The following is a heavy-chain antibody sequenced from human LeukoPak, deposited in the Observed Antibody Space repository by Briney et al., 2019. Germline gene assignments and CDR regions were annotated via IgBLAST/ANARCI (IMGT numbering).Heavy chain of an antibody. D-gene: IGHD6-13*01. V-gene: IGHV3-74*01. CDR3: AKSGYSSSFDWFDP. J-gene: IGHJ5*02. CDR1: GFTFSNYW. Sequence: GGSLRLSCAASGFTFSNYWMHWVRQAPGKGLVWVSRINSDGINTSYADSVKGRFTISRDNAKNTLNLQMNSLRAEDTAVYYCAKSGYSSSFDWFDPWGQGTLVTVSS. CDR2: INSDGINT.